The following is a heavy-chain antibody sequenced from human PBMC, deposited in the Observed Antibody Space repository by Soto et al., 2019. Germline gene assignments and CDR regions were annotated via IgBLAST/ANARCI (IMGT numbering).Heavy chain of an antibody. CDR1: GFIVSTNY. D-gene: IGHD6-19*01. CDR2: IYSGGGT. CDR3: ASGSSSGRHY. J-gene: IGHJ4*02. V-gene: IGHV3-53*04. Sequence: GGSLRLSCAASGFIVSTNYMSWVRQPPGKGLEWVSVIYSGGGTYYADSVKGRFTISRHNSKNTLYLQMNSLRAEDTAIYYCASGSSSGRHYWGQGTLVTVSS.